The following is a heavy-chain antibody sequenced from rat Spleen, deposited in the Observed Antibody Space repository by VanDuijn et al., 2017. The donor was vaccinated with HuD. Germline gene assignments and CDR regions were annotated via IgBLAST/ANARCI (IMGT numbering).Heavy chain of an antibody. D-gene: IGHD1-12*02. V-gene: IGHV5-19*01. Sequence: EVQLVESGGGLVQPGRSLKLSCAASGFTFSNYGMHWIRQAPTQGLEWVTSISPTGATTNYRDSVKGRFTISRDNAKNTLYLQMDSLRSEDSATYYCATDGYFDGIYYSVYVMDAWGQGASVTVSS. CDR3: ATDGYFDGIYYSVYVMDA. CDR1: GFTFSNYG. J-gene: IGHJ4*01. CDR2: ISPTGATT.